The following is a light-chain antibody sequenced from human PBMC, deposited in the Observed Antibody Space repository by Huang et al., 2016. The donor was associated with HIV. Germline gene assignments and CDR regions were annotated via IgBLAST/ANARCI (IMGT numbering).Light chain of an antibody. CDR2: WAT. CDR1: QTVLYSLNKKNY. J-gene: IGKJ1*01. V-gene: IGKV4-1*01. Sequence: DIVMTQSPDSLAVSPGERATINCKSSQTVLYSLNKKNYLAWFQQQPGWPPKLLIYWATTRESVVPDRVSGSCSGTDFTLTINNLQAEDVAVYFCLQYYSVPQTFGHGTKVEIK. CDR3: LQYYSVPQT.